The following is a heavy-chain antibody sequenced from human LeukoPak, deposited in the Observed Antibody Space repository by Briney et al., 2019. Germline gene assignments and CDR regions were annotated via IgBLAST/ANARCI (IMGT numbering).Heavy chain of an antibody. D-gene: IGHD3-22*01. Sequence: GGSLRLSCAASGFTFSSYAMSWVRQAPGKGLEWVSAISGSGGSTYYADSVKGRFTISRDNSKNTLYLQMNSLRAEDTAVYYCARDTALYHYDSSGHVEEWGQGTLVTVSS. CDR1: GFTFSSYA. CDR3: ARDTALYHYDSSGHVEE. V-gene: IGHV3-23*01. J-gene: IGHJ4*02. CDR2: ISGSGGST.